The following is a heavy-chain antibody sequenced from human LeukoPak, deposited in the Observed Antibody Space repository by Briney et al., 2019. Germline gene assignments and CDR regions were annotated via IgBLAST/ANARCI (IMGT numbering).Heavy chain of an antibody. CDR2: IYTSGST. J-gene: IGHJ4*02. CDR1: GGSISSGSYY. CDR3: ARAEYAAADY. Sequence: SETLSLTCTVSGGSISSGSYYWSWIRQPAGKGLEWIGRIYTSGSTNYNPSLKSRVTISVDTSKNQFSLKLSSVTAADTAVYYCARAEYAAADYWGQGTLVTVSS. V-gene: IGHV4-61*02. D-gene: IGHD2-8*01.